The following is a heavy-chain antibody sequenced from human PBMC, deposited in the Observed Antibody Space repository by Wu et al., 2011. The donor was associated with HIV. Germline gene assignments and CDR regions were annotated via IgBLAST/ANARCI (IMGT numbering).Heavy chain of an antibody. Sequence: QVQLLQSGAEVKRPGSSVKVSCKASGGTLSSYAISWVRQAPGQGLEWMGGIIPIFGTANYAQKFQGRVTITADKSTSTAYMELSSLRSEDTAVYYCARASRAAGKLTRHYYYYYMDVWGKGTTVTVSS. D-gene: IGHD6-13*01. CDR3: ARASRAAGKLTRHYYYYYMDV. J-gene: IGHJ6*03. CDR2: IIPIFGTA. CDR1: GGTLSSYA. V-gene: IGHV1-69*14.